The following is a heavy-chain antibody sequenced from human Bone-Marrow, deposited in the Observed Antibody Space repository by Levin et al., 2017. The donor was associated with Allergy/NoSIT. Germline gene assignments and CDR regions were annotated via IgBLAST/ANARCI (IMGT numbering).Heavy chain of an antibody. Sequence: RSGGSLRLSCAASGFTFSSHAMSWVRQAPGKGLEWVSATSDSGSSTYYADSVKGRFTLSRDNSKSTLYLQMNSLRAEDTAVYYCAKSLHSVSFSGGGGFEIWGQGTLVTVSS. CDR2: TSDSGSST. D-gene: IGHD1-26*01. CDR3: AKSLHSVSFSGGGGFEI. CDR1: GFTFSSHA. J-gene: IGHJ3*02. V-gene: IGHV3-23*01.